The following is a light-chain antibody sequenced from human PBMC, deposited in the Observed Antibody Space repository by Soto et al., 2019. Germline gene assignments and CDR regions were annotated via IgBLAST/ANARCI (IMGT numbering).Light chain of an antibody. Sequence: NFMLTQPHSVSESPGKTVTISCTRSSGSIASNYVQWYQQRPGSAPTTVIYEDNQRPSAVPDRFSGSIDSSSNSASLTISGLKTEDEADYYCQSYDSSNHWVFGGGTKVTVL. CDR2: EDN. CDR1: SGSIASNY. CDR3: QSYDSSNHWV. V-gene: IGLV6-57*03. J-gene: IGLJ3*02.